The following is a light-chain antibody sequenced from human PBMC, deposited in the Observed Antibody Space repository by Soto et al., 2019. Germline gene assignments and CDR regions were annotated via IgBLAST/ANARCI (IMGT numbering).Light chain of an antibody. J-gene: IGLJ3*02. CDR2: DVI. V-gene: IGLV2-11*01. CDR1: SSDVGAYDF. Sequence: QSALTQPRSVSGSLGQSVTISCTGTSSDVGAYDFVSWYQQNPGKAPRLIIFDVIMRPSGVPDRFSGSKSGNTASLTISGLQSEDEADYHCSSYAGSHTYEVFGAGTKVTVL. CDR3: SSYAGSHTYEV.